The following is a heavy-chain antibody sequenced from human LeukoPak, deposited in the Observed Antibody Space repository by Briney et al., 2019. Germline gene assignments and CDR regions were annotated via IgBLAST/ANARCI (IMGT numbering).Heavy chain of an antibody. CDR3: ARDATGTSLYYYYMDV. J-gene: IGHJ6*03. Sequence: PSETLSLTCGVSGYSISRGYYWSWIRQPPGKGLEWIGYIYYSGSSNYNPSLKSRVTMSVDRTKNQFSLKLTSVTAADTAVYYCARDATGTSLYYYYMDVWGKGTTVTVSS. V-gene: IGHV4-61*01. D-gene: IGHD1-7*01. CDR2: IYYSGSS. CDR1: GYSISRGYY.